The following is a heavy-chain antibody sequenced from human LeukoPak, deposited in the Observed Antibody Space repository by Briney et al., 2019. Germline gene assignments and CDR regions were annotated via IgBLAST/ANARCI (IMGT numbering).Heavy chain of an antibody. CDR2: IGRAGDT. J-gene: IGHJ6*02. Sequence: GGSLRLSCAAAGFTFSDYDMHWVRQVTGKGLEWVSYIGRAGDTYYAGSVKGRFTISREDATNSLFLQMNSLGVGDTAVYYCARDSSGWGLAVWGQGTTVTVSS. CDR3: ARDSSGWGLAV. D-gene: IGHD6-19*01. CDR1: GFTFSDYD. V-gene: IGHV3-13*04.